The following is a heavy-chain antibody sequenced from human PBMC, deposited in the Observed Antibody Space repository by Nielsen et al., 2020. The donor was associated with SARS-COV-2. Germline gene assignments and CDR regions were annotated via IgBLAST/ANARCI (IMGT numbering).Heavy chain of an antibody. CDR1: GYRFSVYY. J-gene: IGHJ5*02. Sequence: ASVKVSRKAPGYRFSVYYMHWVRQAPGQGLAWMGRINPNSGGPHHAQKFQGRVTMTRDTSIRTAYMELSRLRSDDTAVYYCARDYGENYGDYKDQSWFDPWGQGTLVTVSS. V-gene: IGHV1-2*06. CDR3: ARDYGENYGDYKDQSWFDP. CDR2: INPNSGGP. D-gene: IGHD4-17*01.